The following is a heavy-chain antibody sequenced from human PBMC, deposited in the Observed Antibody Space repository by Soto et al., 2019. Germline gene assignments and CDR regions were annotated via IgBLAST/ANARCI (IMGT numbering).Heavy chain of an antibody. CDR3: AREFEFRSGWFDP. CDR2: IYYSGST. J-gene: IGHJ5*02. D-gene: IGHD3-10*01. V-gene: IGHV4-30-4*01. Sequence: QVQLQESGPGLVKPSQTLSLTCTVSGGSISSGDYYWSWIRQPPGKGLEWIGYIYYSGSTYYNPSLKSRVTISVDTSKTQFSLELSSVTAAATAVYYCAREFEFRSGWFDPWGQGTLVTVSS. CDR1: GGSISSGDYY.